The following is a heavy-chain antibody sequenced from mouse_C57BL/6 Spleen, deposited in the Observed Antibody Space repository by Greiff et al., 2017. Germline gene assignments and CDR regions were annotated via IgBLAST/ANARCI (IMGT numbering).Heavy chain of an antibody. J-gene: IGHJ3*01. Sequence: VQLQQSGAELVRPGASVTLSCKASGYTFTDYEMHWVKQTPVHGLEWIGALDPETGGTAYNQKFKGKAILTADKSSSTAYMELRSLTSEDSAVYYCTPICDGYDGFAYWGRGTLVTVSA. CDR3: TPICDGYDGFAY. V-gene: IGHV1-15*01. CDR1: GYTFTDYE. D-gene: IGHD2-2*01. CDR2: LDPETGGT.